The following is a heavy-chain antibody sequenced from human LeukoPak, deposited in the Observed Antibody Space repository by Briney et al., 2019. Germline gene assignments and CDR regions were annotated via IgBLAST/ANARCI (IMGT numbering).Heavy chain of an antibody. D-gene: IGHD1-26*01. Sequence: PGGSLRLSCAASGFTFSSYGMHWVRQAPGKGLEWVAVIWYDGSNKYYADSVKGRFTISRDNSKNTLYPQMNSLRAEDTAVYYCARGTPSGSYHPFDYWGQGTLVTVSS. CDR1: GFTFSSYG. V-gene: IGHV3-33*01. CDR3: ARGTPSGSYHPFDY. J-gene: IGHJ4*02. CDR2: IWYDGSNK.